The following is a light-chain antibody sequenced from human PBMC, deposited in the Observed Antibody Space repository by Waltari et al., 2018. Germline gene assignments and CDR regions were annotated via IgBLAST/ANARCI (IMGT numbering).Light chain of an antibody. CDR1: QSVSSN. V-gene: IGKV3-15*01. J-gene: IGKJ2*01. Sequence: EIVMTQSPATLSVSPGERATLSCRASQSVSSNLAWYQQKPGQAPRLLIYGASTRATGIPARFSGSGSGTEFTLIISSLQSEDSAVYYCQKYNNWPPLFGQGTKLEIK. CDR2: GAS. CDR3: QKYNNWPPL.